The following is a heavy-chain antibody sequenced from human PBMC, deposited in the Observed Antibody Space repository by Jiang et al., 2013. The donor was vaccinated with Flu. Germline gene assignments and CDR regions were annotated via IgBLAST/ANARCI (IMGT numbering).Heavy chain of an antibody. J-gene: IGHJ4*02. V-gene: IGHV1-69*06. CDR3: ATTIRGYSGYDLDY. CDR2: ILPIFGTT. CDR1: GYQFTTYY. D-gene: IGHD5-12*01. Sequence: GAEVKKPGASVRVSCKTSGYQFTTYYIHWVRQAPGQGLEWMGGILPIFGTTNYAQNFQGRVTITADKSTSTVYMELSSLRSEDTAVYYCATTIRGYSGYDLDYWGQGTLVTVSS.